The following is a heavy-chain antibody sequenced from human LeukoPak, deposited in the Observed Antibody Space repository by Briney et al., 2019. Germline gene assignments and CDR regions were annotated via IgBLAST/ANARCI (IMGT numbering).Heavy chain of an antibody. Sequence: SVKVSCKASGGTFSSYAISWVRQAPGQGLEWMGRIIPIFGIANYAQKFQGRVTMTRDTSTSTVYMELSSLRSEDTAVYYCARGEGDGYNNDYWGQGTLVTVSS. V-gene: IGHV1-69*04. CDR3: ARGEGDGYNNDY. CDR1: GGTFSSYA. D-gene: IGHD5-24*01. CDR2: IIPIFGIA. J-gene: IGHJ4*02.